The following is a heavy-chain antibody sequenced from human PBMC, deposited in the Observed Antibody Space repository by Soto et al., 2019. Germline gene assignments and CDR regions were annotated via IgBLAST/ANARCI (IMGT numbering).Heavy chain of an antibody. CDR1: GYIFTGNY. D-gene: IGHD3-22*01. J-gene: IGHJ4*02. CDR2: INPNNGAT. Sequence: ASVKVSCKASGYIFTGNYMHWVRQAPGQGLEYMGWINPNNGATNYAQNFQGRVTMTWDTSISTAYMEVRRLRSDDTAVYYCAPHYPDSSGYFDHWGQETLVTV. CDR3: APHYPDSSGYFDH. V-gene: IGHV1-2*02.